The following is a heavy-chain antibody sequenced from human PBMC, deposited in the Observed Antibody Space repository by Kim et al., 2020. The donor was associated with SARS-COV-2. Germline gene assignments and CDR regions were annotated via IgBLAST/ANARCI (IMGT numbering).Heavy chain of an antibody. J-gene: IGHJ6*02. D-gene: IGHD2-15*01. V-gene: IGHV6-1*01. CDR3: ARDRGDIVVVVADGMDV. CDR2: TYYRSKWYN. Sequence: SQTLSLTCAISGDSVSSNSAAWNWIRQSPSRGLEWLGRTYYRSKWYNDYAVSVKSRITINPDTSKNQFSLQLNSVTPEDTAVYYCARDRGDIVVVVADGMDVWRQGTTVTVSS. CDR1: GDSVSSNSAA.